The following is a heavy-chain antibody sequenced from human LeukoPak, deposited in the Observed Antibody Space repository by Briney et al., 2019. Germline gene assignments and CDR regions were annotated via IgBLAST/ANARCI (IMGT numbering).Heavy chain of an antibody. J-gene: IGHJ5*02. Sequence: PSETLSLTCTVSGGSISSHYWSWIRQPPGKGLEWIGYIYYSGSTNYNPSLESRVTISVDTSKNQFSLKLSSVTAADTAVYYCAREHVDTAMVRGPWFDPWGQGTLVTVSS. CDR1: GGSISSHY. D-gene: IGHD5-18*01. CDR2: IYYSGST. V-gene: IGHV4-59*11. CDR3: AREHVDTAMVRGPWFDP.